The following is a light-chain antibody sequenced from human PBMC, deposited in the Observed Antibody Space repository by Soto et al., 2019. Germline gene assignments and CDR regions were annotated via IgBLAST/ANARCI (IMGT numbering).Light chain of an antibody. CDR3: QQYGSSPIT. CDR1: QSVSVNS. J-gene: IGKJ5*01. V-gene: IGKV3-20*01. Sequence: EIVLTHAPGTLSFSAGEIAALSFRGSQSVSVNSLAWYQQKPGQAPRLLIYGASSRATGIPDRFSGSGSGTDFTLTISRLEPEDFAVYYCQQYGSSPITFGQGTRLEIK. CDR2: GAS.